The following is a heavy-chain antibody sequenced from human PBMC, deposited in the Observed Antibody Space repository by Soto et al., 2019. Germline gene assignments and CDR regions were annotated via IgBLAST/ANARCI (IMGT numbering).Heavy chain of an antibody. D-gene: IGHD2-15*01. CDR3: ARSCSGGSCYTDDAFDI. V-gene: IGHV4-59*01. Sequence: SETLSLTCTVSGGSISSYYWSWIRQPPGKGLEWIGYIYYSGSTNYNPSLKSRVTISVDTSKNQFSLKLSSVTAADTAVYYCARSCSGGSCYTDDAFDIWGQGTMVTVSS. J-gene: IGHJ3*02. CDR2: IYYSGST. CDR1: GGSISSYY.